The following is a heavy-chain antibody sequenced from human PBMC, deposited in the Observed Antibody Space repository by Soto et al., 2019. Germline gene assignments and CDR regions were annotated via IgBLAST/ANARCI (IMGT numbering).Heavy chain of an antibody. CDR2: INPATGAA. D-gene: IGHD3-3*01. CDR3: ARGGGVGVAGSAAFDM. J-gene: IGHJ3*02. V-gene: IGHV1-2*02. Sequence: QLHLVQSGAVVKKPGASVTVSCSASGYPVTAYYMHWVRQAPGRGLEWMGGINPATGAAKYTQTRQGRVNTTRDASTGTSVMELGGQTSADTAAFYWARGGGVGVAGSAAFDMWGQGTLVTVSS. CDR1: GYPVTAYY.